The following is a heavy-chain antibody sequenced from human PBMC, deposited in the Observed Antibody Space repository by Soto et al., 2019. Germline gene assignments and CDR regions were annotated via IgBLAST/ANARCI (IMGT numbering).Heavy chain of an antibody. J-gene: IGHJ6*02. Sequence: ASVKVSFKASGYTFTSYGISWVRQAPGQGLEWMGWISAYNGNTNYAQKLQGRVTMTTDTSTSTAYMELRSLRSDDTAVYYCARDLVRGVITPIGYYYYGMDVWGQGTTVTVSS. CDR1: GYTFTSYG. D-gene: IGHD3-10*01. CDR2: ISAYNGNT. CDR3: ARDLVRGVITPIGYYYYGMDV. V-gene: IGHV1-18*04.